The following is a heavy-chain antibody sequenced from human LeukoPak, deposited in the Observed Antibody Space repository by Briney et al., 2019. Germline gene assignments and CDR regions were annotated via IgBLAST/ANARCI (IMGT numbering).Heavy chain of an antibody. CDR3: ARQHYYDSSGYADAFDI. V-gene: IGHV4-39*01. J-gene: IGHJ3*02. Sequence: PSETLSLTCTVSGGSISSSSYSWGWIRQPPGKGLEWIGSIYYSGSTYYNPSLKSRVTISVDTSKNQFSLKLSSVTAADTAVYYCARQHYYDSSGYADAFDIWGQGTMVTVSS. CDR1: GGSISSSSYS. D-gene: IGHD3-22*01. CDR2: IYYSGST.